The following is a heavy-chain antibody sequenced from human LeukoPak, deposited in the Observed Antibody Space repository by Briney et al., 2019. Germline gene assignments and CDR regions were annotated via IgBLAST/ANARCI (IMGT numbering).Heavy chain of an antibody. CDR1: GFTFSSYG. V-gene: IGHV3-33*08. CDR2: IWYDGSNK. Sequence: GGSLRLSCAASGFTFSSYGMHWVRQAPGKGLEWVALIWYDGSNKYYADSVKGRFTISRDNPKNTVYLQMNSLRAEDTAVYYCASRRGGIVGDYWGQGTLVTVSS. D-gene: IGHD2-15*01. J-gene: IGHJ4*02. CDR3: ASRRGGIVGDY.